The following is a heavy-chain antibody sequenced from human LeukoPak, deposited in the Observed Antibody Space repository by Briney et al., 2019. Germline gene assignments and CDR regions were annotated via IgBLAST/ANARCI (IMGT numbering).Heavy chain of an antibody. D-gene: IGHD1-1*01. V-gene: IGHV4-59*01. J-gene: IGHJ4*02. Sequence: PSETLSLTCAVSGDSLTGYYWNWIRQSPGKGLEWIGYISYNGETKYNPSLTSRVTMSVDTSKKQVSLKLKSVTAADTALYYCAREQMNYELEYFDQRSQGTLVTVSS. CDR2: ISYNGET. CDR3: AREQMNYELEYFDQ. CDR1: GDSLTGYY.